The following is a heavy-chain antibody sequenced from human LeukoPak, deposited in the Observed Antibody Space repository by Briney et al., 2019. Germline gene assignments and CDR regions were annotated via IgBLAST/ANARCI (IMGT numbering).Heavy chain of an antibody. Sequence: PSETLSLTCTVSGGSISSSSYYWGWIRQPPGKGLEWIGEINHSGSTNYNPSLKSRVTISVDTSKNQFSLKLSSVTAADTAVYYCARKRITMVRGVRGEFDPWGQGTLVTVSS. CDR1: GGSISSSSYY. CDR3: ARKRITMVRGVRGEFDP. V-gene: IGHV4-39*07. D-gene: IGHD3-10*01. CDR2: INHSGST. J-gene: IGHJ5*02.